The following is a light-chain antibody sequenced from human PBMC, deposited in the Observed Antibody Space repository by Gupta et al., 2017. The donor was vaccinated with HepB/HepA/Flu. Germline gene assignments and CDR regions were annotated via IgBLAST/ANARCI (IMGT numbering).Light chain of an antibody. CDR2: LAS. V-gene: IGKV1-33*01. CDR1: QDINDS. Sequence: DIQMSQSPSSLSASVGDRVTITCQANQDINDSLNWYQKRPGKAPKLLISLASNLETGVPGRFSGHGSGTNFTLTITSLQPEDFATYDCQQVDRLFTCGPGTKVDFK. J-gene: IGKJ3*01. CDR3: QQVDRLFT.